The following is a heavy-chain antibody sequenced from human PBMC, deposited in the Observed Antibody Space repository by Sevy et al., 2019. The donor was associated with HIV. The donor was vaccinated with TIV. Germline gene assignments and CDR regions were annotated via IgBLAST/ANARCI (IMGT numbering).Heavy chain of an antibody. Sequence: GGSLRLSCAASGFTFSNAWMSWVRQAPGKGLEWVGRIKSKTDGGTTDYAAPVKGRFTISRDDSKNTLYLQMNSLKTEDTAVYYCTTDPGYYKGGILYYFDYWGQGTLVTVSS. V-gene: IGHV3-15*01. J-gene: IGHJ4*02. CDR2: IKSKTDGGTT. CDR1: GFTFSNAW. D-gene: IGHD1-26*01. CDR3: TTDPGYYKGGILYYFDY.